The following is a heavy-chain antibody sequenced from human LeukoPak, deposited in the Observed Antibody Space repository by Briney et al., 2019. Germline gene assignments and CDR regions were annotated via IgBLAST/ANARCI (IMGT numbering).Heavy chain of an antibody. CDR3: AKDRRGMGATAADY. Sequence: GGSLRLSCAASGFTFSSYGMHWVRQAPGKGLEWVAFIRCDGSKYYADSVKGRFTISRDNSKNTLYLQMNSLRAEDTAVYYCAKDRRGMGATAADYWGQGTLVTVSS. J-gene: IGHJ4*02. V-gene: IGHV3-30*02. D-gene: IGHD1-26*01. CDR2: IRCDGSK. CDR1: GFTFSSYG.